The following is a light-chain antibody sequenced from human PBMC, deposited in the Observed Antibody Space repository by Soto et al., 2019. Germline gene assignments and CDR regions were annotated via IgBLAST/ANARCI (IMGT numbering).Light chain of an antibody. CDR3: CSYAPKDVV. CDR2: EGS. Sequence: QSALTQPASVSGSPGQSITISCTGTSSDVGSYNLVSWYQQHPGKAPKLMIYEGSKRPSGVSNRFSGSKSGNTASLTISGLQAEDEADYSCCSYAPKDVVFGGGTKLTVL. V-gene: IGLV2-23*01. CDR1: SSDVGSYNL. J-gene: IGLJ2*01.